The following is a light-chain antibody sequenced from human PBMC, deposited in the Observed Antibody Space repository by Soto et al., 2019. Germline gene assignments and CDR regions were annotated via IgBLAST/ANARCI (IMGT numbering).Light chain of an antibody. Sequence: DIQMTQSPSTLSASVGDRVTITCRASQSISSWLAWYQQKPGKAPTLLIYKASSLESGVPSRFSGSGSRTEITLTISSLQPDEFATYNCQQFNNYPWTFGQGTRVEIK. V-gene: IGKV1-5*03. CDR3: QQFNNYPWT. CDR1: QSISSW. J-gene: IGKJ1*01. CDR2: KAS.